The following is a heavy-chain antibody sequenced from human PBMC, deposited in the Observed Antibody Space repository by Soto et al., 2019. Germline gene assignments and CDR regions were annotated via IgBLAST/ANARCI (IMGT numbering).Heavy chain of an antibody. D-gene: IGHD3-3*02. Sequence: GGMLRGRFWSGCRQPPGKGLEWIGEINHSGSANYNPSLRSRVTISVDTSKNQFSLKLTSVTAADTAVYYCAVFVLGKSNFGDLHY. V-gene: IGHV4-34*08. CDR3: AVFVLGKSNFGDLHY. CDR1: GGMLRGRF. CDR2: INHSGSA. J-gene: IGHJ4*01.